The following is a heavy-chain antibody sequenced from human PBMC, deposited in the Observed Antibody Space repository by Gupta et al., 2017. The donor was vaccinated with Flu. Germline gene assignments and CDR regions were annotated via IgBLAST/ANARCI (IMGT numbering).Heavy chain of an antibody. V-gene: IGHV1-2*02. Sequence: QVQLVQSGAEVTKPGSSMKVSCKASAYIFTDYNMHWVLQAPEQGLEWMGWINPNSGGTNYAQKFQVRVTMTRDTSINTAYMELSTLKSDDTAVYYCARSVVTYCGGDCYSSYYYYGMDVWGQGTTVTVSS. CDR1: AYIFTDYN. D-gene: IGHD2-21*02. CDR3: ARSVVTYCGGDCYSSYYYYGMDV. J-gene: IGHJ6*02. CDR2: INPNSGGT.